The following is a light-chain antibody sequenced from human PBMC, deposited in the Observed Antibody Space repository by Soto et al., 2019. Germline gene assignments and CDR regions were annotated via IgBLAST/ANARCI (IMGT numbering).Light chain of an antibody. J-gene: IGLJ1*01. Sequence: QSALAQPAFVSGSPGQSITISCTGTKYDLGAYNFVSWYQQHPGKAPKLMIYEVSNRPSGVSNRFSGSKSGSTASLTISGLQTEDEADYYCSSYSSCSTPYVFGTGTKVTVL. CDR1: KYDLGAYNF. CDR2: EVS. V-gene: IGLV2-14*01. CDR3: SSYSSCSTPYV.